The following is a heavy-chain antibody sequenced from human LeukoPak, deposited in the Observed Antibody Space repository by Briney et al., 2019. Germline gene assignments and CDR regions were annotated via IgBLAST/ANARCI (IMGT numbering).Heavy chain of an antibody. D-gene: IGHD5-12*01. CDR1: GFTFDVYA. J-gene: IGHJ3*02. CDR3: AKDSSGYDSGAFDI. Sequence: PGGSLRLSCAASGFTFDVYAMHWVRQAPGKGLEWVSGISWNSGSIGYADSVKGRFTISRDNAKNSLYLQMNSLRAEDMALYYCAKDSSGYDSGAFDIWGQGTMVTVSS. V-gene: IGHV3-9*03. CDR2: ISWNSGSI.